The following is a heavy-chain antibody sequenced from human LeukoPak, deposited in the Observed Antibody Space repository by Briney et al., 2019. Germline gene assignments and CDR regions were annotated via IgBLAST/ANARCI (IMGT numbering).Heavy chain of an antibody. V-gene: IGHV3-7*01. CDR1: GGSISSSSYY. D-gene: IGHD5-12*01. CDR2: IKQDGSEK. Sequence: ETLSLTCTVSGGSISSSSYYWGWIRQAPGKGLEWVANIKQDGSEKYYVDSVKGRFTISRDNAKNSLYLQMNSLRAEDTAVYYCAREWGGSDYWGQGTLVTVSS. CDR3: AREWGGSDY. J-gene: IGHJ4*02.